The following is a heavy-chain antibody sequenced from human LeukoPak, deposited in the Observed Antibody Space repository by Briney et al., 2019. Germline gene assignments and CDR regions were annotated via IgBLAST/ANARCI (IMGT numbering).Heavy chain of an antibody. Sequence: SETLSLTCTHSGGSISSYYWSWIRQPPGTGLEWIGYIYNSGSTNYNPSLKSRVTISVDTSKNQFSLKLSSVTAADTAVYYCARGGGISHYYYYMDVWGKGTTVTISS. J-gene: IGHJ6*03. V-gene: IGHV4-59*01. CDR3: ARGGGISHYYYYMDV. CDR1: GGSISSYY. CDR2: IYNSGST. D-gene: IGHD6-13*01.